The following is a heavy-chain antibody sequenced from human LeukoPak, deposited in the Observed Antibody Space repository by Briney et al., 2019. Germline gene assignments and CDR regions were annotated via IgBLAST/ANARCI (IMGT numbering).Heavy chain of an antibody. CDR1: GGTFSSYA. J-gene: IGHJ4*02. CDR3: AREVLTEPRTFDY. D-gene: IGHD1-14*01. CDR2: IIPIFGTA. V-gene: IGHV1-69*05. Sequence: SVKVSCKASGGTFSSYAISWVRQAPGQGLEWMGRIIPIFGTANYAQKFQGRVTITTDESTSTAYMELSSLRSEDTAVYYCAREVLTEPRTFDYWGQGTLVTVSS.